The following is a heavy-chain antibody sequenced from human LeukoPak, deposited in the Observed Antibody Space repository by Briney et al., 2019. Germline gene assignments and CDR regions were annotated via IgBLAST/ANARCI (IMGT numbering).Heavy chain of an antibody. D-gene: IGHD6-19*01. CDR1: GYSFTSYW. Sequence: GESLKISCKGSGYSFTSYWIGWVRQMPGKGLVWMGIIYPGDSDTRYSPSFQGQVTISADKSISTAYLQWSSLKASDTAMYYCARPPVAGTGKGAFDIWGQGTMVTVSS. V-gene: IGHV5-51*01. CDR3: ARPPVAGTGKGAFDI. CDR2: IYPGDSDT. J-gene: IGHJ3*02.